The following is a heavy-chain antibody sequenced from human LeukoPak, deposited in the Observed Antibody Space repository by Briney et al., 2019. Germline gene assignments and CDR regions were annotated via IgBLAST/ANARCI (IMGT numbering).Heavy chain of an antibody. J-gene: IGHJ5*02. V-gene: IGHV3-66*01. CDR1: GFTVSSKY. CDR3: APHALGYCSGGSCYSDWFDP. Sequence: GGSLRLSCAASGFTVSSKYMSWVRQAPGKGLEWVSVVYSSGSTYYADSVKGRFTISRDNSKNTLSLQMNSLRAEDTAVYYCAPHALGYCSGGSCYSDWFDPWGQGTLVTVSS. D-gene: IGHD2-15*01. CDR2: VYSSGST.